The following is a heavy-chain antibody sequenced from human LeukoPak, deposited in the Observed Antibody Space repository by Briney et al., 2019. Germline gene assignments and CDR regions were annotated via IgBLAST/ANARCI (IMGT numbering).Heavy chain of an antibody. CDR1: GYTLTGSY. J-gene: IGHJ6*03. Sequence: ASVKVSCKASGYTLTGSYMHWVRQAPGQGLEWMGWINPNTGGTNYAQKFQGRVTLTWDTSFSTAYMELSSLRSDDTAVFYCASSVGYNKAGYYYYLDFWGKGTTVTVSS. V-gene: IGHV1-2*02. CDR2: INPNTGGT. CDR3: ASSVGYNKAGYYYYLDF. D-gene: IGHD5-24*01.